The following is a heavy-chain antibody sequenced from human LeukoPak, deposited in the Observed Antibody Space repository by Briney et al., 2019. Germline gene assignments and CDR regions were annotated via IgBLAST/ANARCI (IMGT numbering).Heavy chain of an antibody. J-gene: IGHJ4*02. Sequence: GGSLRLSCAASGFTFSNFAMSWVRQAPGKGLQWVSAISDSGGGTFYADSVKGRFTISRDDSKNTLYLRMTSLRAEDTAVYYCAKVGVGWVAFEYWGQGTLVTVSS. V-gene: IGHV3-23*01. CDR1: GFTFSNFA. CDR2: ISDSGGGT. D-gene: IGHD6-19*01. CDR3: AKVGVGWVAFEY.